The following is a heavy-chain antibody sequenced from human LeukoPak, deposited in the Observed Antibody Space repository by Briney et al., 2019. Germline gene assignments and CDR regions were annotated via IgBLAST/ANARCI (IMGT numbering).Heavy chain of an antibody. CDR3: ARFSFGSSRYYFDC. CDR2: ISTSSSSI. V-gene: IGHV3-21*01. J-gene: IGHJ4*02. Sequence: GGSLRLSCAAASGFAFSIYSMSWVRQAPGKGLEWVSSISTSSSSIYYADSVKGPFSISRDNAKNSLFLQMNSLRAEDTAVYYCARFSFGSSRYYFDCWGQGTLVTVSS. CDR1: GFAFSIYS. D-gene: IGHD3-16*01.